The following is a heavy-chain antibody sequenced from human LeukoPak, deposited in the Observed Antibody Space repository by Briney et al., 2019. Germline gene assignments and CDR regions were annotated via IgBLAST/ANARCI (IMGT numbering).Heavy chain of an antibody. J-gene: IGHJ5*02. CDR2: INPNSGGT. CDR1: GYTFTGYY. Sequence: ASVKVSCKASGYTFTGYYMHWVRQAPGQGLEWMGWINPNSGGTNYAQKFQGRVTMTRDTSISTAYMELSRLRSDDTAVYYCARFHPPYDFWSGVWFDPWGQGALVTVSS. V-gene: IGHV1-2*02. CDR3: ARFHPPYDFWSGVWFDP. D-gene: IGHD3-3*01.